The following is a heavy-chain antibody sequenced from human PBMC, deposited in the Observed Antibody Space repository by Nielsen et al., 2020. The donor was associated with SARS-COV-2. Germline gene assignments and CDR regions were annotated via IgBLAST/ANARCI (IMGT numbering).Heavy chain of an antibody. J-gene: IGHJ6*02. CDR1: GYTYSAYA. V-gene: IGHV3-23*01. Sequence: GGSLRLSCAATGYTYSAYAMIWVRQVAGKGLEWVSAFSGDSAGSTYYADSVKGRFTISRDNSKNTLYLQMNSLRAEDTAVYYCARGTSGSYYYGMDVWGQGTTVTVSS. D-gene: IGHD3-10*01. CDR3: ARGTSGSYYYGMDV. CDR2: FSGDSAGST.